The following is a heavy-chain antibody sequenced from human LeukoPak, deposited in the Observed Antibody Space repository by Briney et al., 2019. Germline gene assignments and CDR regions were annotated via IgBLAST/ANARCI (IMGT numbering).Heavy chain of an antibody. CDR2: IYYSGST. Sequence: SETLSLTCTVSGGSISSYYWSWIRQPPGKGLEWTGYIYYSGSTNYNPSLKSRVTISVDTSKNQFSLKLSSVTAADTAVYYCARLRRYFDWLLYDYWGQGTLVTVSS. CDR3: ARLRRYFDWLLYDY. V-gene: IGHV4-59*01. D-gene: IGHD3-9*01. CDR1: GGSISSYY. J-gene: IGHJ4*02.